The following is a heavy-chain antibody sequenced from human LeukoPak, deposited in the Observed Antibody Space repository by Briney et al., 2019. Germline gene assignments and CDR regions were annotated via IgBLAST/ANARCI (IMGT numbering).Heavy chain of an antibody. J-gene: IGHJ4*02. CDR1: GGSFSGYY. D-gene: IGHD3-16*02. CDR2: INHSGST. CDR3: ASRRSYVWGSYRLDY. V-gene: IGHV4-34*01. Sequence: SETLSLTCAVYGGSFSGYYWSWIRQPPGKGLEWIGEINHSGSTNYNPSLKSRVTISVDTSKNQFSLKLSSVTAADTAVYYCASRRSYVWGSYRLDYWGQGTLVTVSS.